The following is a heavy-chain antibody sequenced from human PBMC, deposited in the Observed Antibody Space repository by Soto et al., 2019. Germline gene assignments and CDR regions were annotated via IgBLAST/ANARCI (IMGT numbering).Heavy chain of an antibody. J-gene: IGHJ4*02. D-gene: IGHD3-22*01. Sequence: EVKLSESGGGLIPPGASARLSCITSGFIFDNYAMSWVRQSPGRGLEWVAAISGSGHATYYTQSVQGRFIISRDKSKKTVFLKMNNLRAEDTAVYYCAKGRYFDSSGGCANYWGLGTLVTVSS. CDR3: AKGRYFDSSGGCANY. CDR2: ISGSGHAT. CDR1: GFIFDNYA. V-gene: IGHV3-23*01.